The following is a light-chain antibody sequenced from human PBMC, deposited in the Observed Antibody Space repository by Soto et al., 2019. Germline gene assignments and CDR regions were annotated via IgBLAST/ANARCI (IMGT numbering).Light chain of an antibody. CDR3: QQSYSTPWT. J-gene: IGKJ1*01. Sequence: DIQMTQSPSTLSGSVGDRVTITCRASQTISSWLAWYQQKPGKAPKLLIYAASSLLSGLPSRFSGTGSGADFTLTISSLQPEDFATYYCQQSYSTPWTFGRGTKVDIK. V-gene: IGKV1-39*01. CDR2: AAS. CDR1: QTISSW.